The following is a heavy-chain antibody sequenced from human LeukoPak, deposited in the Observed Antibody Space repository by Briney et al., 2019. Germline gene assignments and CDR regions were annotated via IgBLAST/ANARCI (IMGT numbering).Heavy chain of an antibody. V-gene: IGHV1-69*06. D-gene: IGHD3-22*01. CDR3: ASVPESYYYNSSRLGY. CDR1: GGTFSSYP. Sequence: SVKVSCKASGGTFSSYPITWVRQAPGQGLEWMGGIIPIFGTVNYAQKFQGRVTITADKSTNTGYMELSSLTSEDTAVYYCASVPESYYYNSSRLGYWGQGTLVTVSS. CDR2: IIPIFGTV. J-gene: IGHJ4*02.